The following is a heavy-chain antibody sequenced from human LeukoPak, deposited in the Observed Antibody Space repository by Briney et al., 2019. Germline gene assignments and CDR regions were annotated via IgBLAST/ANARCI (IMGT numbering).Heavy chain of an antibody. V-gene: IGHV3-66*02. CDR3: ARANVVPAAIDFYFDY. J-gene: IGHJ4*02. CDR1: GFTVSGNY. D-gene: IGHD2-2*01. Sequence: PGGSLRLSCAASGFTVSGNYMSWVRQAPGKGLEWVSVIYSGGSTYYADSVKGRFTISRDNSKNTLYLQMNSLRAEDTAVYYCARANVVPAAIDFYFDYWGQGTLVTVSS. CDR2: IYSGGST.